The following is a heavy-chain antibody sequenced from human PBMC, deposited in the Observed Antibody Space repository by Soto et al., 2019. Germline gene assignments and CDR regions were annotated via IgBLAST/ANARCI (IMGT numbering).Heavy chain of an antibody. CDR1: GYTFTSYA. D-gene: IGHD4-17*01. CDR2: INAGNGNT. CDR3: ARDDYGDYLFDY. Sequence: ASVKVSFKASGYTFTSYAMHWLRQAPGQRLEWMGWINAGNGNTKYSQKFQGRVTITRDTSASTAYMELSSLRSEDTAVYYCARDDYGDYLFDYWGQGTLVTVSS. V-gene: IGHV1-3*01. J-gene: IGHJ4*02.